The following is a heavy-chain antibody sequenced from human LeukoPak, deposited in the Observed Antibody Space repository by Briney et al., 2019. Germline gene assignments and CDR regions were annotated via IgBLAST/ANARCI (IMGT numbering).Heavy chain of an antibody. CDR2: IYYSGST. Sequence: SETLSLTCTVSGGSISSYYWSLIRQPPGKGLEWIGYIYYSGSTNYNPSLKSRVTISVDTSKNQFSLKLSSVTAADTAVYYCARSRGSGTDYYYGMDVWGQGTTVTVSS. J-gene: IGHJ6*02. CDR3: ARSRGSGTDYYYGMDV. V-gene: IGHV4-59*08. CDR1: GGSISSYY. D-gene: IGHD6-13*01.